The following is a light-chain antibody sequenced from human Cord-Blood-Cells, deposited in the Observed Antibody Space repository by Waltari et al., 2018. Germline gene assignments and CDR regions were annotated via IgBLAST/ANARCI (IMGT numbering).Light chain of an antibody. J-gene: IGLJ1*01. CDR1: GSNVVGYTF. V-gene: IGLV2-11*01. CDR2: DVS. Sequence: QPPLTHPPPVSGLPGRPSPSPGPGPGSNVVGYTFFPCYKQHPGKAPKLMIYDVSKRPSGVPDRCSGSKSGNTASLTISGLQAEDEADYYCCSYAGSYTFVFGTGTKVTVL. CDR3: CSYAGSYTFV.